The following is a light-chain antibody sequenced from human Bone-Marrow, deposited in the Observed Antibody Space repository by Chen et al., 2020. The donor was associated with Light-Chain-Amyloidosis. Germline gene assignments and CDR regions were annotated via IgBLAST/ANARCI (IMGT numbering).Light chain of an antibody. V-gene: IGKV3-15*01. Sequence: IVMTQSPATPSVSPGERATLSCRASESVSTNVAWYQQKPGQAPRLLIYGASTRATGIPARFSGGGSETELNLTISSLQSDDFAVYYCHQYHRWPPWTFGQGTKVEVK. CDR1: ESVSTN. J-gene: IGKJ1*01. CDR2: GAS. CDR3: HQYHRWPPWT.